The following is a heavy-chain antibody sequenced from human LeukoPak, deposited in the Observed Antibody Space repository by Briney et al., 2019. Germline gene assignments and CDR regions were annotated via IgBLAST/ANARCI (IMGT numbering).Heavy chain of an antibody. CDR1: GGSISSSSYY. J-gene: IGHJ5*02. Sequence: SETLSLTCTVSGGSISSSSYYWSWIRQPAGKGLEWIGRIYTSGSTNYNPSLKSRVTISVDTSKNQFSLKLTSVTAADTAVYYCARDRGVGMTISGVVIIGSWFDPWGQGTLVTVSS. V-gene: IGHV4-61*02. CDR2: IYTSGST. D-gene: IGHD3-3*01. CDR3: ARDRGVGMTISGVVIIGSWFDP.